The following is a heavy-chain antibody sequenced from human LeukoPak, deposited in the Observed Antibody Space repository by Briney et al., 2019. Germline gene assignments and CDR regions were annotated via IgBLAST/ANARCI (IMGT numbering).Heavy chain of an antibody. J-gene: IGHJ6*01. CDR1: GYRFTSYY. CDR2: INPSGGSP. CDR3: AAGRLTTVTSYYYYDMDV. Sequence: ASVKVSCKASGYRFTSYYMHWVRQAPGQGLEWMGIINPSGGSPSYAQKFQERVTITRDMSTSTAYMELSSLRSEDTAVYYCAAGRLTTVTSYYYYDMDVWGQGTTVTVSS. D-gene: IGHD4-17*01. V-gene: IGHV1-46*01.